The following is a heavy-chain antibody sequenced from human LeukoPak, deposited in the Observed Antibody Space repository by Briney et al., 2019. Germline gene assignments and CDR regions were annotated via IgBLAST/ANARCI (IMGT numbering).Heavy chain of an antibody. CDR1: SGSISGYY. D-gene: IGHD2-8*02. J-gene: IGHJ6*03. CDR2: VYHNGRT. V-gene: IGHV4-59*01. CDR3: ARRRAESSGPSFYYFYMDV. Sequence: SETLSLTCSVSSGSISGYYWSWIRQLPGERLEWIGFVYHNGRTTYNPSLESRVTISVDTSRNQVSLNLRFVTAADTALYFCARRRAESSGPSFYYFYMDVWGKGTTVFVSS.